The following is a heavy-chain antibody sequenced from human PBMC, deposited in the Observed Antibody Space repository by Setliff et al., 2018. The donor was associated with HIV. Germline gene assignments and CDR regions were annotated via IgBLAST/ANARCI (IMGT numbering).Heavy chain of an antibody. CDR1: GGPLNSRNW. CDR3: ARGPTRFYFDY. CDR2: GFHSGSA. Sequence: SETLSLTCAVSGGPLNSRNWWSWVRQPPGKGLEWIGEGFHSGSANSNASLRSRVMISVDTSKNQFSLKLSAVTAADTAVYYCARGPTRFYFDYWGQGTLVTVSS. D-gene: IGHD1-1*01. J-gene: IGHJ4*02. V-gene: IGHV4-4*02.